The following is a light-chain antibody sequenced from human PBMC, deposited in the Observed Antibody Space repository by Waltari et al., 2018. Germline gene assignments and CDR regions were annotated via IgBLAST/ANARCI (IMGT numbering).Light chain of an antibody. Sequence: DIQMTQSPSSLSASVGDRVTITCRASESVNGYLNWFQQKPGKAPKLLIYKASTLQSGVPSRFSGSGSGTDYTFIISSLQSEDVATYYCQHYYGSPITFGGGTKVEIK. V-gene: IGKV1-39*01. CDR1: ESVNGY. CDR3: QHYYGSPIT. CDR2: KAS. J-gene: IGKJ4*01.